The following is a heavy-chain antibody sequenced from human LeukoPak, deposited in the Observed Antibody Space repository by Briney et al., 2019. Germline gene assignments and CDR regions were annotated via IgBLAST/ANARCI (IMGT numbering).Heavy chain of an antibody. CDR1: GFTFSSYG. J-gene: IGHJ2*01. D-gene: IGHD3-3*01. Sequence: GGSLRLSCAASGFTFSSYGMHWVRQAPGKGLEWVAFIRYDGSNKYYADSVKGRFTISRDNSKNTLYLQMNSLRAADTAVYYCARAGPGQRITIFGVVEASDWYFDLWGRGTLVTVSS. V-gene: IGHV3-30*02. CDR2: IRYDGSNK. CDR3: ARAGPGQRITIFGVVEASDWYFDL.